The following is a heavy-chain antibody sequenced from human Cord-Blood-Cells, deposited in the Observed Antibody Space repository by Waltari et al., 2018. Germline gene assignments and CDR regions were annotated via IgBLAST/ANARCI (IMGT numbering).Heavy chain of an antibody. CDR3: TRPDFAGTHAFDI. Sequence: EVQLVESGGGLVQPGGSLKLSCAASGFTFSGSAMHWVRQASGKGLEWVGRIRSKANSYATAYAASVKGRFTISRDDSKNTAYLQMNSLKTEDTAVYYCTRPDFAGTHAFDIWGQGTMVTVSS. J-gene: IGHJ3*02. D-gene: IGHD3-3*01. V-gene: IGHV3-73*02. CDR2: IRSKANSYAT. CDR1: GFTFSGSA.